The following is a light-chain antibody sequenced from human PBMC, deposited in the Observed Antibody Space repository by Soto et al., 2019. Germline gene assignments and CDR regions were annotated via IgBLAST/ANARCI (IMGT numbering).Light chain of an antibody. CDR2: AVS. J-gene: IGLJ1*01. CDR1: SSDVGGYNY. V-gene: IGLV2-14*01. Sequence: QPVLTQPASVSGSPGQSITISCTGTSSDVGGYNYVSWYQQHPGKAPKLMIYAVSNRPSGVSTRFSGSKSGNTASLTISGLQAEDEADYHCSSYTTSSTLLYVFGTGTKLTVL. CDR3: SSYTTSSTLLYV.